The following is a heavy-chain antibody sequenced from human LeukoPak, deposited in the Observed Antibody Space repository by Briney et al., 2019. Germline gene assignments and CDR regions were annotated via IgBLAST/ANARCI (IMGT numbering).Heavy chain of an antibody. D-gene: IGHD3-22*01. Sequence: SQTLSLTCTVSGGSLTSGSHYWSWIRQPPGKGLEWIGYIYYSGSTNYNPSLKSRVTISVDTSKNQFSLKLSSVTAADTAVYYCASHYYETGYFDYWGQGTLVTVSS. J-gene: IGHJ4*02. CDR3: ASHYYETGYFDY. CDR1: GGSLTSGSHY. CDR2: IYYSGST. V-gene: IGHV4-61*01.